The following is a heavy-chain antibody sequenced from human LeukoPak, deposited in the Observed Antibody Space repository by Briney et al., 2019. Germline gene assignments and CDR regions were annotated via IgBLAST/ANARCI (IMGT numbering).Heavy chain of an antibody. CDR1: GGTFSSYA. D-gene: IGHD3-3*01. CDR3: ASRDLEWLIESYYYYGMDV. J-gene: IGHJ6*02. Sequence: SVKVSCKASGGTFSSYAISWVRQAPGQGLEWMGGIIPIFGTANYAQKFQGRVTFTADESTSTAYMELSSLRSEDTAVYYCASRDLEWLIESYYYYGMDVWGQGTTVTVSS. CDR2: IIPIFGTA. V-gene: IGHV1-69*13.